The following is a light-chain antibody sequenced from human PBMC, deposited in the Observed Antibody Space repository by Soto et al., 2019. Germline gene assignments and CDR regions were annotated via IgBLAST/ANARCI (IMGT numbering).Light chain of an antibody. J-gene: IGKJ4*01. V-gene: IGKV3-11*01. CDR2: DAS. CDR1: QRVSNY. CDR3: QQYNSWPLT. Sequence: EIVLTQSTEPLSFAPGERATVSCRASQRVSNYLAWYQQKPGQAPRLLIYDASNRATGIPARFSGSGSGTEFTLTISSLQSEDFAVYYCQQYNSWPLTLGGGTKVDIK.